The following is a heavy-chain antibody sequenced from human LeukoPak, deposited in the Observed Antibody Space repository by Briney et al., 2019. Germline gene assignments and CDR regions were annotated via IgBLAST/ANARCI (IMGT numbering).Heavy chain of an antibody. Sequence: PSETLSLTCTVSGGSISSYYWSWIRQPPGKGLEWIGYIYYSGSTNYNPSLKSRVTISVDTSKNQFSLKLSSVTAADTAVYYCARALQLGGYSYGFDYWGQGTLVTVSS. V-gene: IGHV4-59*01. J-gene: IGHJ4*02. CDR1: GGSISSYY. CDR2: IYYSGST. CDR3: ARALQLGGYSYGFDY. D-gene: IGHD5-18*01.